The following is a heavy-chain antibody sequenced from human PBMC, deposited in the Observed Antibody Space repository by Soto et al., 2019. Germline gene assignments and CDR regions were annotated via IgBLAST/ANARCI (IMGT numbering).Heavy chain of an antibody. V-gene: IGHV3-23*01. J-gene: IGHJ5*02. CDR1: GFSFSSYA. Sequence: EVQLLESGGDLVQPGGSLRLACAASGFSFSSYAMVWVRQAPGKGLEWVSVISARGGKSYVAGSVKGRFTISRDNSKNVLSLEMNSLRGEDTGTYFCAKDSIEYSASVDPWGQGTMVLVSS. CDR2: ISARGGKS. D-gene: IGHD5-12*01. CDR3: AKDSIEYSASVDP.